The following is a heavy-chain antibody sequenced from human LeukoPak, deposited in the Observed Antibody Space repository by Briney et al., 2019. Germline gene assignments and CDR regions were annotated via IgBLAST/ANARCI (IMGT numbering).Heavy chain of an antibody. D-gene: IGHD3-22*01. J-gene: IGHJ5*02. V-gene: IGHV1-8*01. Sequence: AASVTVSCTASGYTFTSYDINWVRQAPGQGLEWMGWMNPNSGNTGYADKFQARVTMTRNTSISTAYMELSSLRSEDTAVYYCARKAGYYYDSSGFDPWGQGTLVTVSS. CDR3: ARKAGYYYDSSGFDP. CDR1: GYTFTSYD. CDR2: MNPNSGNT.